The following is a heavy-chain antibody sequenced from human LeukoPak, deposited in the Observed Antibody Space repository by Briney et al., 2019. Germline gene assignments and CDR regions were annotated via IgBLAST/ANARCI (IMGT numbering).Heavy chain of an antibody. V-gene: IGHV3-30-3*01. CDR1: GFTFSSYA. J-gene: IGHJ4*02. CDR2: ISYDGSNK. D-gene: IGHD1-26*01. Sequence: PGGSLRLSCAASGFTFSSYAMHWVRQAPGKGLEWVAVISYDGSNKYYADSVKGRFTISRDNAKNSLYLQMNSLRAEDTAVYYCARAFSGRPYFDYWGQGTLVTVSS. CDR3: ARAFSGRPYFDY.